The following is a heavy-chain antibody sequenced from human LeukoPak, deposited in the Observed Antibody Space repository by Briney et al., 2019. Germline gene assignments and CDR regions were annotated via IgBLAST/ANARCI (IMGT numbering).Heavy chain of an antibody. CDR3: ARDKTGDYGNLNWFDP. Sequence: SETLSLTCTVTRGSVSRDSYFWSWIRQPPGKGLEWIGYISHSGSTNYNPSLKSRVTMSVDPSKNQVSLKLTSVTAADTAVYYCARDKTGDYGNLNWFDPWGQGTLVTVSS. J-gene: IGHJ5*02. CDR1: RGSVSRDSYF. CDR2: ISHSGST. V-gene: IGHV4-61*01. D-gene: IGHD4-11*01.